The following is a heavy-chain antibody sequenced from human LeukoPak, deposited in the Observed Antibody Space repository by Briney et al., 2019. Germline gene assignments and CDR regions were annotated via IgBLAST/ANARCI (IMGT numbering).Heavy chain of an antibody. Sequence: PSETLSLTCTVSGDSINNHYWSWIRQPPGKGLEWIGFIYTRGSTNHNPSLKSRVTMSGDTSKNQVSLTLNYVTAADTAVYCCARHWIETTKTYSYWFDPWGQGTLVTVSS. CDR3: ARHWIETTKTYSYWFDP. CDR1: GDSINNHY. D-gene: IGHD1-1*01. CDR2: IYTRGST. J-gene: IGHJ5*02. V-gene: IGHV4-4*09.